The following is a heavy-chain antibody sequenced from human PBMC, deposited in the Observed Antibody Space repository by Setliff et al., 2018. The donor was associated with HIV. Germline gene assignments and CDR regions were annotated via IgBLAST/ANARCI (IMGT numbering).Heavy chain of an antibody. V-gene: IGHV4-39*01. CDR1: GGSISSSSYY. CDR2: IYYSGNT. CDR3: ARHSLGTSCYDY. D-gene: IGHD2-2*01. J-gene: IGHJ4*02. Sequence: SETLSLTCTVSGGSISSSSYYWGWIRQPPGKGLGWIVSIYYSGNTYYNPSLKSRVTISVDTSKNHFSLKLSSVTAADTAVYYCARHSLGTSCYDYWGQGTLVTVSS.